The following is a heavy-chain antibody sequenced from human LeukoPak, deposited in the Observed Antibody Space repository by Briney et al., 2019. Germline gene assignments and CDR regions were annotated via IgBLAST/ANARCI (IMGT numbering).Heavy chain of an antibody. CDR1: GYTFTDNN. D-gene: IGHD3-10*01. V-gene: IGHV1-2*02. CDR2: INPNSGGT. J-gene: IGHJ4*02. Sequence: ASVNVSCKASGYTFTDNNMHWVRHAPGQGLEWMGWINPNSGGTNYAQKFQGRVTMTRDTSISTDYMELSRLRSDDTAVYYCAKDYGGPSWFGGIDSWGQGTQVTVSS. CDR3: AKDYGGPSWFGGIDS.